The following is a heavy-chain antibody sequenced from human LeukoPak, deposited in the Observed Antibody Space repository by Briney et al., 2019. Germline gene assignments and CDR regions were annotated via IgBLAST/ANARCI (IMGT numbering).Heavy chain of an antibody. J-gene: IGHJ4*02. CDR1: GFILRNYW. CDR3: AITGGPTVTAFDL. Sequence: GGSLRLSRVASGFILRNYWMSWVRQAPGKGLEWVANINHDGGDKNYVDSVKGRFTISRDNAKSSLYLQMSSLRVEDTAVYYCAITGGPTVTAFDLWGQGILVTVSS. V-gene: IGHV3-7*02. D-gene: IGHD4-17*01. CDR2: INHDGGDK.